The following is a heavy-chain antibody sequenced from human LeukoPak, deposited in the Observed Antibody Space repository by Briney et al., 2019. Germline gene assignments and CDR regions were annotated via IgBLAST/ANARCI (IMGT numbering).Heavy chain of an antibody. D-gene: IGHD2-2*01. CDR1: GGTFSSYT. Sequence: GASVKVSCKASGGTFSSYTISWVRQAPGQGLEWVGRIIPILGIANYAQKFQGRDTITADKSTSTAYMELSSLRSEDTAVYYCARMVVPAAIMFGHSVYYYYMDVWGKGTTVTVSS. V-gene: IGHV1-69*02. CDR2: IIPILGIA. J-gene: IGHJ6*03. CDR3: ARMVVPAAIMFGHSVYYYYMDV.